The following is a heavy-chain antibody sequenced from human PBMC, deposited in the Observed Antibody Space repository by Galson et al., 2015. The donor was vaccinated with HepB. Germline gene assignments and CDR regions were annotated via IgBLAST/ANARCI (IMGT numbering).Heavy chain of an antibody. V-gene: IGHV3-20*04. D-gene: IGHD1-1*01. CDR1: GFIFKDYA. J-gene: IGHJ2*01. Sequence: SLRLSCAASGFIFKDYAMSWVRQAPGKGLEWISGTNWNGGRTGYEDSVKGRFTISRDNAKNSLYLQMSSLRVEDTALYYCARGSNPGGTGYWYFDVWGRGTLVTVSS. CDR3: ARGSNPGGTGYWYFDV. CDR2: TNWNGGRT.